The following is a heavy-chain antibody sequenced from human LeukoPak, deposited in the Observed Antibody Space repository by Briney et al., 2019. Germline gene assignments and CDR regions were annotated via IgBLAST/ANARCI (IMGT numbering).Heavy chain of an antibody. V-gene: IGHV3-7*05. CDR2: IKEDGSAT. CDR1: GFTFSTYW. J-gene: IGHJ4*02. Sequence: GGSLRLSCAASGFTFSTYWMTWVRQAPGKGPEWVANIKEDGSATYYVDSVKGRFTISRDNAKKSLYLQMNSLKTEDTAVYYCTAYYYVSGTNDPHRVDYWGQGTLVTVSS. CDR3: TAYYYVSGTNDPHRVDY. D-gene: IGHD3-10*01.